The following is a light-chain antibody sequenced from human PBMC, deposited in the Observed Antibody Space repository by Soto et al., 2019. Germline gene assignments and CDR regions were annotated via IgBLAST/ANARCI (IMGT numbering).Light chain of an antibody. V-gene: IGKV3-11*01. J-gene: IGKJ1*01. CDR2: DAF. CDR3: QQRTDWRT. CDR1: QSVSTY. Sequence: EIVLTQSPATLSLSPGERATLSCRASQSVSTYLAWYQQKPGQAPRLLIFDAFNRATGIPARFXGSGSGTDFTLTISSLEPEDFAVYYCQQRTDWRTFGQGTKVEVK.